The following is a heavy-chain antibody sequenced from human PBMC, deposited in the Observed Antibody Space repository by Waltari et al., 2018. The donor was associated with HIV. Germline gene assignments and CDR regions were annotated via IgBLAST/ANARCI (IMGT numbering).Heavy chain of an antibody. CDR3: ARGITIFGVGDAFDI. CDR2: LFYSGRT. J-gene: IGHJ3*02. V-gene: IGHV4-31*03. D-gene: IGHD3-3*01. CDR1: GGSIDSGGYY. Sequence: QVQLQESGPGLVKPSQTLSLTCTVSGGSIDSGGYYWSWIRQHPGKGLEWIGYLFYSGRTYYSPSLKSRVTISIDTSDNQLSLRLSSVTAADTAVYYCARGITIFGVGDAFDIWGQGTMVTVS.